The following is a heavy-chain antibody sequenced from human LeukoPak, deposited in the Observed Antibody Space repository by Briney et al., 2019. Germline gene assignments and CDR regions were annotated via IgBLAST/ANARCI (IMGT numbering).Heavy chain of an antibody. Sequence: SETLFLTCTVSGDSIGSYYWYWFRQPPGKELEWIACIYYSGITHYNPSLKSRVTISLDTSKNQFSLRLSSVTAADTAVYYCAREGIVRTYDQWGQGTLVTVSS. D-gene: IGHD2/OR15-2a*01. V-gene: IGHV4-59*12. J-gene: IGHJ4*02. CDR2: IYYSGIT. CDR3: AREGIVRTYDQ. CDR1: GDSIGSYY.